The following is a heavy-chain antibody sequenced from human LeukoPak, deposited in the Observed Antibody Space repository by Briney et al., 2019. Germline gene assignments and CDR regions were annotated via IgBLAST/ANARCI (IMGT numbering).Heavy chain of an antibody. CDR2: FDPEDGET. Sequence: ASVKVSCKVSGYTLTELSMHWVRQAPGKGLEWMGGFDPEDGETIYAQKFQGRVTMTEDTSTDTAYMEPSSLRSEDTAVYYCATFRCSSTSCYIGFDYWGQGTLVTVSS. V-gene: IGHV1-24*01. CDR3: ATFRCSSTSCYIGFDY. CDR1: GYTLTELS. D-gene: IGHD2-2*02. J-gene: IGHJ4*02.